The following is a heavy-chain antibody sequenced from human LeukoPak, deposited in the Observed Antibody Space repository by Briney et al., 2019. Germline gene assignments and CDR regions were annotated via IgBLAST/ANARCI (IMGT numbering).Heavy chain of an antibody. Sequence: PGGSLRLSCAASGFTFSNYAMSWVRQAPGKGLGWVSGISGSGGSTDYADSVKGRFTISRDNSKNTLYLQMNTLRDEDTAVYYCAKGGSGWYRGYFQHWGQGTLVTVSS. CDR3: AKGGSGWYRGYFQH. V-gene: IGHV3-23*01. D-gene: IGHD6-19*01. J-gene: IGHJ1*01. CDR2: ISGSGGST. CDR1: GFTFSNYA.